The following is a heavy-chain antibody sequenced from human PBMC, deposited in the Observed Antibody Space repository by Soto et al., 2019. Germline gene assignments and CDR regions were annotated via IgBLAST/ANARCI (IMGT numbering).Heavy chain of an antibody. D-gene: IGHD1-7*01. J-gene: IGHJ4*02. Sequence: ASVKVSCKASGYTFTDYYMHWVRQAPGQGLEWMGYIFPKSGAANYVQNFQGRVTMTRDTSITTVYMELSSLRPDDTAVYYCMRENWYYDYWGQGSLSPSP. CDR2: IFPKSGAA. CDR3: MRENWYYDY. CDR1: GYTFTDYY. V-gene: IGHV1-2*02.